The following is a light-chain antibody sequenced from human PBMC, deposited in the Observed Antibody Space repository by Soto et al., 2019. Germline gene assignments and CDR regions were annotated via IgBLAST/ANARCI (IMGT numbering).Light chain of an antibody. CDR1: QSISSY. Sequence: DIQMTQSPSSLSASVRDRVTITCRASQSISSYLNWYQQKPRKAPKLLIYAASSLQSGVPSRFIGSGSGTDFTLTISSLQPGDFATYYCQQSYSNPITFGQGIRLEIK. J-gene: IGKJ5*01. V-gene: IGKV1-39*01. CDR2: AAS. CDR3: QQSYSNPIT.